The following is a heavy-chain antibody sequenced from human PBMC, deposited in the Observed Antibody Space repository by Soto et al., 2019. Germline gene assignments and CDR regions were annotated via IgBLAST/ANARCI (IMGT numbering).Heavy chain of an antibody. J-gene: IGHJ6*02. V-gene: IGHV3-7*01. CDR3: ARIAASGRGWDV. Sequence: EVQLVESGGGLVQPGGSLRLSCVDSGFTFSSYWMSWVRQAPVKGLEWVGNIKQDGSEENYVDSVKGRFIISRDNAKNSMYLHMNSLRAEDTAVYYCARIAASGRGWDVWGQGTTVVVSS. CDR1: GFTFSSYW. D-gene: IGHD6-13*01. CDR2: IKQDGSEE.